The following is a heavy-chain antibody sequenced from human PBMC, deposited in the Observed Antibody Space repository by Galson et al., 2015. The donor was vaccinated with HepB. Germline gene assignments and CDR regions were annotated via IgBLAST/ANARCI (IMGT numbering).Heavy chain of an antibody. D-gene: IGHD7-27*01. CDR2: INPTGGST. V-gene: IGHV1-46*03. CDR3: ARAPNRGAFDI. CDR1: GYTFTSYY. J-gene: IGHJ3*02. Sequence: SCKASGYTFTSYYMHWVRQAPGQGLEWMGIINPTGGSTNYAQKFQGRVTMTRDTSTSTVYMELSSLRSDDTAVYYCARAPNRGAFDIWGQGTMVTVSS.